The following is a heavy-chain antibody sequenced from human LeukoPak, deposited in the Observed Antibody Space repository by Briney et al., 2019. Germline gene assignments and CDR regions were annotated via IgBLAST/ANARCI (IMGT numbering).Heavy chain of an antibody. Sequence: GGSLRLSCAASGFTFSSYAMSWVRQAPGKGLEWVSAISGSGGSTYYADSVKGRFTISRDNSKNTLYLQMNSQRAEDTAVYYCAKRDYGDYQGPWDYWGQGTLVTVSS. D-gene: IGHD4-17*01. V-gene: IGHV3-23*01. CDR3: AKRDYGDYQGPWDY. CDR2: ISGSGGST. CDR1: GFTFSSYA. J-gene: IGHJ4*02.